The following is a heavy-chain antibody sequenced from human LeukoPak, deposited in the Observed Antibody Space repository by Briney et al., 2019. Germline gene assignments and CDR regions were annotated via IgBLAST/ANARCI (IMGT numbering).Heavy chain of an antibody. CDR1: GFTFSSYA. V-gene: IGHV3-74*01. J-gene: IGHJ6*02. D-gene: IGHD4-4*01. CDR3: ARDPTVTTSYYYGMDV. Sequence: GGSLRLSCAASGFTFSSYAMSWVRQAPGKGLVWVSRINSDGSSTSYADSVKGRFTISRDNAKNTLYLQMNSLRAEDTAVYYCARDPTVTTSYYYGMDVWAKGPRSPSP. CDR2: INSDGSST.